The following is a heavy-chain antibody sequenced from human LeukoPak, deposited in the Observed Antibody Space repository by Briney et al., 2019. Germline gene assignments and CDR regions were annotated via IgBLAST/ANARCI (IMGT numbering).Heavy chain of an antibody. CDR2: INGAGSST. CDR1: GFTFSNSW. J-gene: IGHJ4*02. CDR3: ARGVDNSYGYVF. Sequence: GGSLRLSCAASGFTFSNSWMHWVRHALGEGLVWVSRINGAGSSTNYADSVKGRFTISRDNAKNTLYLQMNSLRAEDTAVYYCARGVDNSYGYVFWGQGTLVTVSS. D-gene: IGHD5-18*01. V-gene: IGHV3-74*01.